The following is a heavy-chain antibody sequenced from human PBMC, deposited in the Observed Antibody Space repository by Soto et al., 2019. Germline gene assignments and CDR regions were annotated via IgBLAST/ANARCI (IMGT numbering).Heavy chain of an antibody. V-gene: IGHV3-23*01. Sequence: PGGSLRLSCAASGFTFSSYAMTWVRQAPGKGLECVSAISAGGGSTYYADSVKGRFTISRDNSKNTLYLQMNSLRAEDTALYYCAKDVAVTGFADYWGQGTLVTVSS. CDR2: ISAGGGST. CDR3: AKDVAVTGFADY. J-gene: IGHJ4*02. CDR1: GFTFSSYA. D-gene: IGHD6-19*01.